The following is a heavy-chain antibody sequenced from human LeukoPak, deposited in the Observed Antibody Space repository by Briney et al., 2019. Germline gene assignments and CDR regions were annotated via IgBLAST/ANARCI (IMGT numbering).Heavy chain of an antibody. V-gene: IGHV3-48*03. CDR1: GVTFSSYE. CDR3: PRPQITMVRGVIRPLTGAFDI. J-gene: IGHJ3*02. D-gene: IGHD3-10*01. Sequence: GGSLRLSCAASGVTFSSYEMSWVRPGPGEGLGWVLYISGGGLTVCYAASVQGRFTVSRDNARNSLYLQMNSLRAEDTAVYYCPRPQITMVRGVIRPLTGAFDIWGQGTMVTVSS. CDR2: ISGGGLTV.